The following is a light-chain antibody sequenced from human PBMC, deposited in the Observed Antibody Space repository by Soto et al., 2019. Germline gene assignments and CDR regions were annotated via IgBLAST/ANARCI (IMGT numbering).Light chain of an antibody. V-gene: IGKV1-5*01. Sequence: DIEKIQAAAAPSETVGDSVTITCRASQSISSWLAWYQQKPGKAPKLLIYDASSLESGVPSRFSGSGSGTEFTLTISSLQPDDIATYYCQQYDSYFPXALGQGTRVDIK. CDR3: QQYDSYFPXA. CDR2: DAS. J-gene: IGKJ1*01. CDR1: QSISSW.